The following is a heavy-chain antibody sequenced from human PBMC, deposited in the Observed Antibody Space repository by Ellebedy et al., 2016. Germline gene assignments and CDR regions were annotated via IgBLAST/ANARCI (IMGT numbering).Heavy chain of an antibody. J-gene: IGHJ5*02. CDR1: GYTFTSYD. Sequence: ASVKVSCKASGYTFTSYDINWVRQATGQGLEWMGWMSPISGNTEYAQKFQGRLTMTSNTSISTFYMELSSLTSEDTAVYYCTRMVGTQKNNWFDPWGQGTLVTVSS. D-gene: IGHD2-15*01. V-gene: IGHV1-8*01. CDR2: MSPISGNT. CDR3: TRMVGTQKNNWFDP.